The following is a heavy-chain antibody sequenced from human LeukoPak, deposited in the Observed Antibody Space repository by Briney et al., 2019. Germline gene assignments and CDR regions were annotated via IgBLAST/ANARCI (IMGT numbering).Heavy chain of an antibody. CDR3: ARDPAGATDY. Sequence: SETLSLTCTVSGSSISSSSYYWGWIRQPPGKGLEWIGSIFHSGNAYYNPSLKSRVTISVDTSKNQFSLKLSSVTAADTAVYYCARDPAGATDYWGQGTLVTVSS. J-gene: IGHJ4*02. CDR2: IFHSGNA. V-gene: IGHV4-39*07. CDR1: GSSISSSSYY.